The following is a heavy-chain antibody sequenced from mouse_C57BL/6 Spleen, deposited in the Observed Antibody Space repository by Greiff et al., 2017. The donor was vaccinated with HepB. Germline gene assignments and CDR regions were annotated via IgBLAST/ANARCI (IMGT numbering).Heavy chain of an antibody. Sequence: EVQRVESGGGLEQPKGSLKLSCAASGFSFNTYAMNWVRQAPGKGLEGVARIRSKSNNYATYYADSVKDRFTISRDDSESMLYLQMNNLKTEDTAMYYCVRRTGDYWGQGTSVTVSS. D-gene: IGHD4-1*01. J-gene: IGHJ4*01. CDR2: IRSKSNNYAT. V-gene: IGHV10-1*01. CDR3: VRRTGDY. CDR1: GFSFNTYA.